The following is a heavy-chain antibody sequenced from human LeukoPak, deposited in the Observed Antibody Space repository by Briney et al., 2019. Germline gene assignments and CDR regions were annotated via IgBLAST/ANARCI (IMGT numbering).Heavy chain of an antibody. J-gene: IGHJ4*02. CDR3: ARDDASGWYSFDY. CDR1: GYTFTGYY. Sequence: ASVKVSCKASGYTFTGYYMHWVRQAPGQGREGMGWINPNSGGTNYAQKFQGRVTMTRDTSISTAYMELSRLRSDDTAVYYCARDDASGWYSFDYWVQGTLVTVSS. V-gene: IGHV1-2*02. D-gene: IGHD6-19*01. CDR2: INPNSGGT.